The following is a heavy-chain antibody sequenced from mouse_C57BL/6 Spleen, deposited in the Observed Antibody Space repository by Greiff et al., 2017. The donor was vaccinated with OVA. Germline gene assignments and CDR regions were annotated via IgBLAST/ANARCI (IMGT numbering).Heavy chain of an antibody. Sequence: DVKLQESGGGLVQPGGSMKLSCVASGSTFSNYWMNWVRQSPEKGLEWVAQIRLKSDNYATHYAESVKGRFTISRDDSKSSVYLQMNNLRAEDTGIYYCTGDSNYGYWGQGTTLTVSS. CDR3: TGDSNYGY. CDR1: GSTFSNYW. J-gene: IGHJ2*01. D-gene: IGHD2-5*01. CDR2: IRLKSDNYAT. V-gene: IGHV6-3*01.